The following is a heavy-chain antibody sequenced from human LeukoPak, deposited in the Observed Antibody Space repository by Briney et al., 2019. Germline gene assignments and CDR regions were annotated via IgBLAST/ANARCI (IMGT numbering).Heavy chain of an antibody. CDR3: ARYMRLVNHWYLDL. V-gene: IGHV4-59*01. D-gene: IGHD3-9*01. Sequence: SETLSLTCTASGDSISSYDWSWIRQPPGKGLEWIGYISYSGSPNYSPSLKSRVTISVDTSKNRFSLKVSSVTAADTAVYYCARYMRLVNHWYLDLWGRGTQVTVSS. CDR1: GDSISSYD. J-gene: IGHJ2*01. CDR2: ISYSGSP.